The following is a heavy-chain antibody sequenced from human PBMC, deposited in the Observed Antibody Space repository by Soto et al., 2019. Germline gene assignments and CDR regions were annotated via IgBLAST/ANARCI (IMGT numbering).Heavy chain of an antibody. Sequence: DVRLVESGGGLVQPGGSLRLSCVGFGFTFSTYDMHWVRQNVGKGLEWVSSIGTDDDTYYLECVRGRITISREDAKNSLYLQMDGLRAVDTAVYYCARAYYDNSGYPLGGMDVWGQGTMVTVSS. CDR2: IGTDDDT. CDR3: ARAYYDNSGYPLGGMDV. D-gene: IGHD3-22*01. J-gene: IGHJ6*02. CDR1: GFTFSTYD. V-gene: IGHV3-13*01.